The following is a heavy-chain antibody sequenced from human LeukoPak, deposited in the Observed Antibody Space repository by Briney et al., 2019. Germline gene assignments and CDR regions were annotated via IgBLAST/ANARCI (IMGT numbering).Heavy chain of an antibody. CDR1: GFTFSSYW. V-gene: IGHV3-7*01. Sequence: GGSLRLSCAASGFTFSSYWMSWVRQAPGKGLEWVANIKQDGSEKYYVDSVKGRFTISRDNAKNSLYLQMNSLRAEDTAVYYCARDSWYSSSWDVIFRPGDFDYWGQGTLVTVSS. D-gene: IGHD6-13*01. CDR3: ARDSWYSSSWDVIFRPGDFDY. CDR2: IKQDGSEK. J-gene: IGHJ4*02.